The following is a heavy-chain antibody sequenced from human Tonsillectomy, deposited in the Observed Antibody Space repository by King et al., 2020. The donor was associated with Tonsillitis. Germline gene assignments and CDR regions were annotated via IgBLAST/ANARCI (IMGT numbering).Heavy chain of an antibody. CDR2: TYYRSKWYN. V-gene: IGHV6-1*01. J-gene: IGHJ4*02. CDR1: GDSVSSNSAA. D-gene: IGHD6-19*01. CDR3: ARGGVEQWLVRLYYFDY. Sequence: VQLQQSGPGLVKPSQTLSLTCAISGDSVSSNSAAWNWIRQSPSRGLEWLGRTYYRSKWYNDYAVSVKSRITINPDTSKNQFSLQLNSVAPEDTAVYYCARGGVEQWLVRLYYFDYWRQGTLVTVSS.